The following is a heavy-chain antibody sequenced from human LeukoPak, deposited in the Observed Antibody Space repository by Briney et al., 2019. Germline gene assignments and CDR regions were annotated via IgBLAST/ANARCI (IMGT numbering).Heavy chain of an antibody. J-gene: IGHJ4*02. CDR1: LGALSNYY. Sequence: SQTLSLTRTLSLGALSNYYWSSIRQPPRGGLGWIWHIYYSGATKYNPSLTSRVTISVDTSKNQFSLLLCAVTAADTAVYYCAIFGITVVRGGKYYFDYWGEGTLVSVS. D-gene: IGHD3-10*01. CDR2: IYYSGAT. CDR3: AIFGITVVRGGKYYFDY. V-gene: IGHV4-59*08.